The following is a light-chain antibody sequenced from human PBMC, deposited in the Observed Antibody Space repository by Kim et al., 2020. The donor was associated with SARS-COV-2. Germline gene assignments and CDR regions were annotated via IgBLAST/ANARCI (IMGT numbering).Light chain of an antibody. CDR1: SLRSYY. V-gene: IGLV3-19*01. J-gene: IGLJ1*01. CDR2: GKN. CDR3: NSRDSSGNYV. Sequence: SSELTQDPAVSVALGQTVRITCQGDSLRSYYASWYQQKPGQAPVLVIYGKNNRPSGIPDRFSGPSSGNTASLTITGAQAEDEADYYCNSRDSSGNYVFGTGTKVTVL.